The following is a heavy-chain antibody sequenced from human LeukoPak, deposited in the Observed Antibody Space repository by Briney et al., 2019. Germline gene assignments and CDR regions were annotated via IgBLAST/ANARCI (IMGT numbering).Heavy chain of an antibody. V-gene: IGHV3-74*01. CDR3: ASAPFSSTNY. J-gene: IGHJ4*02. CDR1: GFTFSSYW. Sequence: GGSLRLSCAASGFTFSSYWMHWVRQAPEKGLVWVSRINSDGSSTNYADSVKGRFTISRDNAKNTLYLQMNSLRAEDTAAYYCASAPFSSTNYWGQGTLVTVSS. D-gene: IGHD2-2*01. CDR2: INSDGSST.